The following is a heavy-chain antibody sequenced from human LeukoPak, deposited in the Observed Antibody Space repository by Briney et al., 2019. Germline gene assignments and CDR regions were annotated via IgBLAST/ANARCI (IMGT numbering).Heavy chain of an antibody. CDR3: ARIRQIRFGESDY. V-gene: IGHV3-21*01. CDR2: ITSSSRSI. Sequence: PGGSLRLSCAASGFTFNSYTMNWVRQAPGKGLEWVSSITSSSRSIYYADSVKGRFTISRDNAKNSLYLQMNSLRAEDTAVYYCARIRQIRFGESDYWGQGTLVTVSS. D-gene: IGHD3-10*01. CDR1: GFTFNSYT. J-gene: IGHJ4*02.